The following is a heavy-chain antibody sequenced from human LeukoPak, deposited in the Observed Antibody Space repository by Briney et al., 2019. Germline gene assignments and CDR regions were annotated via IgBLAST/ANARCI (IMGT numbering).Heavy chain of an antibody. D-gene: IGHD3-3*01. Sequence: SVKVSCKASGGTFSSYAISWVRQAPGQGLEWMGGIIPIFGTANYAQKFQGRVTITTDESTSTAYMELSSLRSEDTAVYYCAGHCRITIFGVVTHPGYWYFDLWGRDTLVTVSS. CDR2: IIPIFGTA. CDR3: AGHCRITIFGVVTHPGYWYFDL. CDR1: GGTFSSYA. V-gene: IGHV1-69*05. J-gene: IGHJ2*01.